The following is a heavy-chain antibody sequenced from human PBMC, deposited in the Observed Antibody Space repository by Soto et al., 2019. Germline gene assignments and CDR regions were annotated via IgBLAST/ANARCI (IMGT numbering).Heavy chain of an antibody. CDR3: ARPIQSYYDSSGQSAWFDP. CDR1: GGTFSSYA. J-gene: IGHJ5*02. D-gene: IGHD3-22*01. CDR2: IIPIFGTA. Sequence: QVQLVQSGAEVKKPGSSVKVSCKASGGTFSSYAISWVRQAPGQGLEWMGGIIPIFGTANYAQKFQGRVTLTAHESTSTAYMELSSLRSEDTAVYYCARPIQSYYDSSGQSAWFDPWGQGTLVTVSS. V-gene: IGHV1-69*12.